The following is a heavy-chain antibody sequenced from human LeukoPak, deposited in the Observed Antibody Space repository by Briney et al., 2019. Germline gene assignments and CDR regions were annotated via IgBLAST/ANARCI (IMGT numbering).Heavy chain of an antibody. CDR2: ISYAGST. D-gene: IGHD1-14*01. CDR3: ARVAAGLKYGADY. V-gene: IGHV4-39*07. J-gene: IGHJ4*02. Sequence: PSETLSLTCTVSGASISSTGSYWAWIRQPPGKGLDWIGTISYAGSTNYNPSLYTRVTISTDTSNNQFSLRLSSVTDADTAVYYCARVAAGLKYGADYWGQGTLGTVSS. CDR1: GASISSTGSY.